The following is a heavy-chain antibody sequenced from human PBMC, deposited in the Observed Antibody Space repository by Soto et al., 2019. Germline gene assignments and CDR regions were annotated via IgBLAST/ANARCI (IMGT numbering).Heavy chain of an antibody. CDR2: VDYTGTT. CDR1: GGSISSYF. Sequence: QVQLQESGPGLLKPSETLSLTCTVSGGSISSYFYIWVRQPPGKGLEWIGSVDYTGTTDYNPTLTSRVTISVDTSKTQFSLNLRSVTAADTAVYYCARDLAAVPRAFDYWGRGTLVTVSS. J-gene: IGHJ4*02. V-gene: IGHV4-59*01. D-gene: IGHD6-13*01. CDR3: ARDLAAVPRAFDY.